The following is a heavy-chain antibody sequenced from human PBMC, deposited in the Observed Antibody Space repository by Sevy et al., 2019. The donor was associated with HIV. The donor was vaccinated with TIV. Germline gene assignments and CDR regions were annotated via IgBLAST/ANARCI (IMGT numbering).Heavy chain of an antibody. CDR1: GFNFSNYS. J-gene: IGHJ4*02. CDR2: ISSSGSYI. V-gene: IGHV3-21*01. Sequence: GGSLRLSCAVSGFNFSNYSMDWVRQAPGKGLEWVSSISSSGSYIYYSDSLKGRITISRDNAKNSVYLLMNSLRAEDTAVYYCASQFDYWGQGTLVTVSS. CDR3: ASQFDY.